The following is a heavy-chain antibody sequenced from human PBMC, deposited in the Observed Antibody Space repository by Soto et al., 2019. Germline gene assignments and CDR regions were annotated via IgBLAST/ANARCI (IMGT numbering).Heavy chain of an antibody. CDR2: IIPFLGTP. Sequence: QVQLVQSGAEVKKPGSSVKVSCKASGGTFTRYAFSWVRQAPGQGLEWIGGIIPFLGTPNYAQRFQGRVTVTADESTRTVYMELSSLRSEDTAVYYCATLVGRDLPARQTSYLYYAMDVWGQGTTVTVSS. D-gene: IGHD2-8*02. V-gene: IGHV1-69*01. CDR3: ATLVGRDLPARQTSYLYYAMDV. CDR1: GGTFTRYA. J-gene: IGHJ6*02.